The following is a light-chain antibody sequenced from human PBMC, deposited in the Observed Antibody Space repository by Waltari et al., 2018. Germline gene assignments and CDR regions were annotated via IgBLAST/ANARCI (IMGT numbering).Light chain of an antibody. J-gene: IGKJ4*01. CDR3: QQYDNFLRT. CDR2: DAS. CDR1: QDISNY. V-gene: IGKV1-33*01. Sequence: DIQMTQSPSSLSASVGDRVTITCQASQDISNYLNWYQQKPGKAPKLLIYDASNLETGVPSRFSGSGSGTDVTFTISSLQPEDIATYYCQQYDNFLRTFGGGTKVEIK.